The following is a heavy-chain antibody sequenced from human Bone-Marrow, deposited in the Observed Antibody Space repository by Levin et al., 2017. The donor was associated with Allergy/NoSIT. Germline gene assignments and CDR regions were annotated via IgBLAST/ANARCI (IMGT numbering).Heavy chain of an antibody. V-gene: IGHV1-8*01. J-gene: IGHJ5*02. D-gene: IGHD2-15*01. Sequence: GASVKVSCKTSGYTFTSYNVYWVRQAPGQGLEWMGSINPNSGDTGYAQKFQGRVTLTRNSSINTAYMELSGLRSEDTAMYYCARGDCYSGSCYGPDWFDPWGQGTQVTVSS. CDR2: INPNSGDT. CDR3: ARGDCYSGSCYGPDWFDP. CDR1: GYTFTSYN.